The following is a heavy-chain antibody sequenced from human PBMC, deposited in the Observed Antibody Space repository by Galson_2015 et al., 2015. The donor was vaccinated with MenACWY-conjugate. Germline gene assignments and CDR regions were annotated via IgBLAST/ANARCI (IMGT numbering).Heavy chain of an antibody. CDR3: AKRGSFRFFERDYVYMDV. Sequence: QSGAEVKKPGESLKISCKGSGYSFSSYWIGWVRQMPGKGLEWMGIIHPGDSDTRYSPSFEGQVTISVDTSISTAYLQWSSLKASDTAMYYGAKRGSFRFFERDYVYMDVGAKGPTFTVSS. CDR1: GYSFSSYW. V-gene: IGHV5-51*03. J-gene: IGHJ6*03. D-gene: IGHD3-3*01. CDR2: IHPGDSDT.